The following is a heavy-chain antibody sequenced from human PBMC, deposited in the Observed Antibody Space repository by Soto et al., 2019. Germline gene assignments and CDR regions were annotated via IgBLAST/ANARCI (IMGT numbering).Heavy chain of an antibody. V-gene: IGHV4-39*01. CDR1: GGSISSSSYY. Sequence: SETLSLTCTVSGGSISSSSYYWGWIRQPPGKGLEWIGSIYYSGSTYYNPSLKSRVTISVDTSKNQFSLKLSSVTAADTAVYYCARHGGDCDYWGQGTLVTVSS. CDR3: ARHGGDCDY. D-gene: IGHD2-21*02. CDR2: IYYSGST. J-gene: IGHJ4*02.